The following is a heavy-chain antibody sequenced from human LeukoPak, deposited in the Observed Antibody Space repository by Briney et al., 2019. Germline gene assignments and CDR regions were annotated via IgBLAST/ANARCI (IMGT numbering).Heavy chain of an antibody. J-gene: IGHJ4*02. Sequence: GASVKVSCKASGYTFTSYGIGWVRQAPGQGLEWMGWISAYNGNTNYAQKLQGRVTMTTDTSTSTAYMELRSLRSDDTAVYYCARDRRYDSSVSRGVADYWGQGTLVTVSS. CDR3: ARDRRYDSSVSRGVADY. D-gene: IGHD3-22*01. CDR2: ISAYNGNT. V-gene: IGHV1-18*01. CDR1: GYTFTSYG.